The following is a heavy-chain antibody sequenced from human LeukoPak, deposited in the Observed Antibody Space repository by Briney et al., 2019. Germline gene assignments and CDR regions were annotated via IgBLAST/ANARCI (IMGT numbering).Heavy chain of an antibody. CDR3: ARGYCSGGSCYSYYYYNYMDV. J-gene: IGHJ6*03. Sequence: ASETLSLTCTVSGGSMTYYYWTWIRQPPGKGLEWIGYIYYSGSTNYNLSLKSRVTISVDTSKNQFSLKLTSVTAADTAVYYCARGYCSGGSCYSYYYYNYMDVWGKGTTVTVSS. D-gene: IGHD2-15*01. CDR2: IYYSGST. V-gene: IGHV4-59*01. CDR1: GGSMTYYY.